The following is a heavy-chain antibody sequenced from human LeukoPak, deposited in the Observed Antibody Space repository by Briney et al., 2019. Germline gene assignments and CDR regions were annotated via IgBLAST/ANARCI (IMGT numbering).Heavy chain of an antibody. J-gene: IGHJ4*02. CDR1: GGSISSPSYY. V-gene: IGHV4-39*01. CDR2: IYYSGST. CDR3: ARHSYYYDSSDFYYFFDY. Sequence: SETLSLTCTVSGGSISSPSYYWGWIRQPPGKGLEWIGSIYYSGSTYYSPSLKSRVTISVDKSKNQFSLKLSSVTAADTAVYYCARHSYYYDSSDFYYFFDYWGQGTLVTVSS. D-gene: IGHD3-22*01.